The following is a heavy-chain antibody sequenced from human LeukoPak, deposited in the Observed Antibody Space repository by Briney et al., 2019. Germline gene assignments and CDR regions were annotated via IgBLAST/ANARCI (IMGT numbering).Heavy chain of an antibody. CDR1: GGSISGNY. V-gene: IGHV4-59*08. J-gene: IGHJ4*02. Sequence: PSETLFLTCTVSGGSISGNYWSWIRQPPGKGLEWIGYIYYSESTNYNPSLNPSLKSRVTISVDTSKNQFALKLSSVTAADTAVYYCARHDGDWGQGILVTVSS. CDR3: ARHDGD. CDR2: IYYSEST. D-gene: IGHD4-17*01.